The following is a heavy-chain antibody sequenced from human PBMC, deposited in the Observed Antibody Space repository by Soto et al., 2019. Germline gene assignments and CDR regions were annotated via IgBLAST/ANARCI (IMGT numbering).Heavy chain of an antibody. V-gene: IGHV4-59*01. CDR3: ARAKVLRGVPTIDY. Sequence: SETLSLTCTVSGGPMNNYYWTWVRQSPEKTLEWIGNLLSSVSTNYNPSLKSPVTIFGDMSKKQFSLKLTSVTAADTAVYYCARAKVLRGVPTIDYWGQGLLVTVSS. CDR1: GGPMNNYY. J-gene: IGHJ4*02. CDR2: LLSSVST. D-gene: IGHD3-10*01.